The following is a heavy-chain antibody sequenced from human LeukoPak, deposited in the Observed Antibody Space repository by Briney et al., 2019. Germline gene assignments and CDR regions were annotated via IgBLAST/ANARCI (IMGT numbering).Heavy chain of an antibody. J-gene: IGHJ5*02. CDR3: ARGLGSMLRGGSNWFDP. CDR2: IYTSGTT. V-gene: IGHV4-61*02. Sequence: SETLSLTCTVSGASITSGTYYWGWIRQPAGKGLVYIGRIYTSGTTNYNPSVKSRVTISIDTSKNQFSLTLRSVTAADTAVYYCARGLGSMLRGGSNWFDPWGQGTLVIVSS. CDR1: GASITSGTYY. D-gene: IGHD3-10*01.